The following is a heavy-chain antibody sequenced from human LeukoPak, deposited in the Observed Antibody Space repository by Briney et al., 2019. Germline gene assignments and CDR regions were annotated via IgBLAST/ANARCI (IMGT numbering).Heavy chain of an antibody. CDR1: GFTFSSYA. CDR3: ARSILRLIAAAEWFDP. J-gene: IGHJ5*02. D-gene: IGHD6-13*01. V-gene: IGHV3-23*01. Sequence: PGGSLRLSCAASGFTFSSYAMSWVRQAPGKGLEWVSAISGSGGSTYYADSVKGRFTISRDNSKNTLYLQMNSLRAEDTAVYYCARSILRLIAAAEWFDPWGQGTLVTVSS. CDR2: ISGSGGST.